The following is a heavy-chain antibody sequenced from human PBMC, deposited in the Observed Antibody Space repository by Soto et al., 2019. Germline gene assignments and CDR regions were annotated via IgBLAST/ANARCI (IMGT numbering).Heavy chain of an antibody. J-gene: IGHJ4*02. CDR3: VRGVKYDYIWGSYRPTIFDY. Sequence: SETLSLTCTVSGGSISSYYWSWIRQPPGKGLEWIGYIYYSGSTNYNPSLKSRVTISVDTSKNQFSLKLSSVTAADTAVYYCVRGVKYDYIWGSYRPTIFDYWGQGTLVTVSS. D-gene: IGHD3-16*02. CDR2: IYYSGST. V-gene: IGHV4-59*01. CDR1: GGSISSYY.